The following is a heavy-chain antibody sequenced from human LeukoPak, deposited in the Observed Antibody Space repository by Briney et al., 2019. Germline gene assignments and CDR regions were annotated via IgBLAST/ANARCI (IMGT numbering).Heavy chain of an antibody. CDR1: GFTFSSYG. CDR3: ARDYGDYPYGHYGMDV. D-gene: IGHD4-17*01. V-gene: IGHV3-30*02. CDR2: IRYDGSNK. Sequence: GGSLRLSCAASGFTFSSYGMHWVRQAPGKGLEWVAFIRYDGSNKYYADSVKGRFTISRDNSKNTLYLQMNSLRAEDTAVYYCARDYGDYPYGHYGMDVWGQGTTVTVSS. J-gene: IGHJ6*02.